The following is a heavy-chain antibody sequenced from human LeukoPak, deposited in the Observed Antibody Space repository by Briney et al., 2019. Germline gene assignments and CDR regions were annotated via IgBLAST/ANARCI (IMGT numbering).Heavy chain of an antibody. J-gene: IGHJ3*02. V-gene: IGHV4-59*01. CDR1: GGSISSYY. Sequence: SETLSLTCTVSGGSISSYYWSWIRQPPGKGLEWIGYIYYSGNTYYNPSLKNRVTISVDTSKNQFSLKLSSVTAADTAVYYCACLTTADAFDIWGQGTMVTVSS. D-gene: IGHD3-22*01. CDR3: ACLTTADAFDI. CDR2: IYYSGNT.